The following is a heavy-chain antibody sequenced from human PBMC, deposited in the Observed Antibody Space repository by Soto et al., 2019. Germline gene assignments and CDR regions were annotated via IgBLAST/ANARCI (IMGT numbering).Heavy chain of an antibody. CDR2: IYYSGSA. D-gene: IGHD2-15*01. J-gene: IGHJ6*02. CDR1: GASISSYY. Sequence: QVQLQESGPGLVKPSETLSLTCTVSGASISSYYWSWIRQPPRKGLEWIGYIYYSGSANYNPSLKSRVNISADTSKNQFSLRLCSVTAADTAMYHCARQMFIGGMDVWGQGTTVTVSS. V-gene: IGHV4-59*08. CDR3: ARQMFIGGMDV.